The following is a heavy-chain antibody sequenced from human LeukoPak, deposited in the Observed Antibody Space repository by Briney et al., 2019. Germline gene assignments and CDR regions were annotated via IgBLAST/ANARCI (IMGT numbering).Heavy chain of an antibody. V-gene: IGHV3-23*01. CDR3: AKAQYFDWLLRGYFDY. D-gene: IGHD3-9*01. Sequence: GGSLRLSCAASGFTFSSYAMSWVRQASGKGLEWVSAISGSGGSTYYADSVKGRFTISRDNSKNTLYLQMNSLRAEDTAVYYCAKAQYFDWLLRGYFDYWGQGTLVTVSS. CDR1: GFTFSSYA. J-gene: IGHJ4*02. CDR2: ISGSGGST.